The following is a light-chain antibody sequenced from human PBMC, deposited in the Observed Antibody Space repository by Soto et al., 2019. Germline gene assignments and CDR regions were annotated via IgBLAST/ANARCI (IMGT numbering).Light chain of an antibody. CDR2: QDS. CDR1: KLGDKY. J-gene: IGLJ2*01. V-gene: IGLV3-1*01. Sequence: SYELTQPPSVSVSPGQTASITCSGDKLGDKYACWYQQKPGQSPVLAIYQDSKRPSGIPERFSGSNSGNTATLTISGTQAMDEADYYCQAWDSSPVFGGGTKLTVL. CDR3: QAWDSSPV.